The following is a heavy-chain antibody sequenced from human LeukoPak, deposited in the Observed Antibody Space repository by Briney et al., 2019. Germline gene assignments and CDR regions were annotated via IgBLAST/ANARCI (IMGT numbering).Heavy chain of an antibody. CDR3: ARGRRSGRVGRYYYYYMDV. Sequence: RGASVKVSCKVSGYTLTELSMHWVRQAPGKGLEWMGGFDPEDGETIYAQKFQGRVTITRNTSISTAYMELSSLRSEDTAVYYCARGRRSGRVGRYYYYYMDVWGKGTTVTV. V-gene: IGHV1-24*01. CDR2: FDPEDGET. J-gene: IGHJ6*03. CDR1: GYTLTELS. D-gene: IGHD3-10*01.